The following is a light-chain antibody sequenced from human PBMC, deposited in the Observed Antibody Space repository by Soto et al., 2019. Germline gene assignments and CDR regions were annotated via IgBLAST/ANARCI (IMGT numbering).Light chain of an antibody. CDR3: GTWDSSLSAVV. CDR2: ENN. J-gene: IGLJ2*01. V-gene: IGLV1-51*02. CDR1: SSNIGNNY. Sequence: QSVLTQPPSVSAAPGQKVTISCSGNSSNIGNNYVSWYQQLPGTATKLLIYENNKRPSGIPDRFSGSKSGTSATLGITGLQTGDEADYYCGTWDSSLSAVVFGGGTKVTVL.